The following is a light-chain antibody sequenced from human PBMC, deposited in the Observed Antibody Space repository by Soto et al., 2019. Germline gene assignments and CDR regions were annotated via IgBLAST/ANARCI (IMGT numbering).Light chain of an antibody. V-gene: IGKV3-20*01. CDR2: RAS. CDR1: QSVSRN. CDR3: QQHDSSPWM. J-gene: IGKJ1*01. Sequence: EVVLTRSPATLYLSPGERATLSCRASQSVSRNLAWYQQKPGQAPRLLIYRASTRATGIPARFSGSGSGTDFTLTISRLEPEDFAVYYCQQHDSSPWMFGQGTKVDIK.